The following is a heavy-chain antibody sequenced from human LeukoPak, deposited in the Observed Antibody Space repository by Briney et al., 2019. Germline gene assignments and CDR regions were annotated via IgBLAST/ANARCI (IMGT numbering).Heavy chain of an antibody. CDR1: GFTFSSGY. CDR2: ISSDGSNT. D-gene: IGHD2-2*02. J-gene: IGHJ4*02. V-gene: IGHV3-74*01. CDR3: ARYTGGGVY. Sequence: GGSLRLSCAVSGFTFSSGYMHWVRQPPGKGPVWVSRISSDGSNTIYADSVKGRFTISRDDARNTLYLQMNSLRDADTAVYYCARYTGGGVYWGQGTLVTASS.